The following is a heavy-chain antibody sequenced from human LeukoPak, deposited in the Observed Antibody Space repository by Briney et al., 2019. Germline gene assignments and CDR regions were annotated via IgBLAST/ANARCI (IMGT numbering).Heavy chain of an antibody. V-gene: IGHV4-34*01. CDR2: INRSGST. CDR1: GGSFSGYY. J-gene: IGHJ4*02. Sequence: SETLSLTCAVYGGSFSGYYWSWIRQPPGKGLEWIGEINRSGSTNYNPSLKSRVTISVDTSKNQFSLKLSSVTAADTAVYYCARGLYDSSGYYFDYWGQGTLVTVSS. CDR3: ARGLYDSSGYYFDY. D-gene: IGHD3-22*01.